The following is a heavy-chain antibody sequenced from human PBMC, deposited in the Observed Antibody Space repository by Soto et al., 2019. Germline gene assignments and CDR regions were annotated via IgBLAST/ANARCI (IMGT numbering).Heavy chain of an antibody. Sequence: EVQLVQSGGGLVQPGGSLRLSCVASGFTFTDFYMNWVRQAPGKGLEWVANIRPDGSETNYVESVKGRFTTSRDNAKNSLFLQMNSLRADDTAVYYCAGWGGHDYNYWDQGILVTVSS. CDR3: AGWGGHDYNY. J-gene: IGHJ4*02. D-gene: IGHD4-4*01. V-gene: IGHV3-7*03. CDR2: IRPDGSET. CDR1: GFTFTDFY.